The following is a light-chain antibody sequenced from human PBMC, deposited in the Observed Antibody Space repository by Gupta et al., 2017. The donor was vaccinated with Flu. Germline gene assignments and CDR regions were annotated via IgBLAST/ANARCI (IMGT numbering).Light chain of an antibody. CDR3: QQADSYPGRT. V-gene: IGKV1-12*01. J-gene: IGKJ1*01. CDR1: QDINNW. Sequence: PSSVSASVGDRVTITCRASQDINNWVAWYQQKPGKAPNLLIYATSRLQSGVPSRFSGSGSGTDFTLTISNLQPEDFATYYCQQADSYPGRTFGQGTKVEIK. CDR2: ATS.